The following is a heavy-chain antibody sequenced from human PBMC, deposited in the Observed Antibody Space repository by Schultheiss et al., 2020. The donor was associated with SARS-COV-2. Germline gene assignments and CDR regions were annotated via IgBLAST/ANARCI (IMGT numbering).Heavy chain of an antibody. D-gene: IGHD4-17*01. V-gene: IGHV1-8*03. CDR3: ARGAPADYGY. CDR2: MNPNSGNT. J-gene: IGHJ4*02. Sequence: GESLKISCKASGYTFTSYDINWVRQATGQGLEWMGWMNPNSGNTGYAQKFQGRVTITRNTSISTAYMELSSLRSEDTAVYYCARGAPADYGYWGQGTLVTVSS. CDR1: GYTFTSYD.